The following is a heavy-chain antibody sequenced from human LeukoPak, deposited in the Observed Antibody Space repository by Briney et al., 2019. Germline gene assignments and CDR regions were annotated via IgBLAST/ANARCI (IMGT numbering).Heavy chain of an antibody. J-gene: IGHJ4*02. CDR3: AIDYDSSGSISLDY. CDR2: FDPEDGET. CDR1: GYSLTELS. V-gene: IGHV1-24*01. Sequence: ASVKVSCKVSGYSLTELSMRWVRQAPGKGLEWMGGFDPEDGETIYAQKFQGRVTMTEDTSTDTAYMELSSLRSEDTAVYYCAIDYDSSGSISLDYWGQGTLVTVSS. D-gene: IGHD3-22*01.